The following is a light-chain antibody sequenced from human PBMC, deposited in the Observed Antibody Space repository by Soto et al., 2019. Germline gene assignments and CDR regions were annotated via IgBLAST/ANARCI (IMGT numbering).Light chain of an antibody. CDR3: TSYASGSSHVV. J-gene: IGLJ2*01. CDR2: DVN. Sequence: QSALTQPASVSGSPGQSITLSCTGXXXDIGGYDYVSWYQRHPGKAPKLIIYDVNNRPSGVSNRFSGSKSGNTASLTISGLQAEDEADYYCTSYASGSSHVVFGGGTKLTVL. V-gene: IGLV2-14*01. CDR1: XXDIGGYDY.